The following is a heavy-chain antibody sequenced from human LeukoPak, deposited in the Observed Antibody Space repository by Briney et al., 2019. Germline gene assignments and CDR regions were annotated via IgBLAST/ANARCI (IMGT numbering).Heavy chain of an antibody. J-gene: IGHJ4*02. V-gene: IGHV5-51*01. D-gene: IGHD7-27*01. Sequence: GESLKISCKGSGYSFSSYWIGWVRQMPGKGLEWMGIIYPGDSDTRYSPSFQGQVTISADKSINAAYLQWSSLKASDTAIYYCARYANWGPYYFDSWGQGTLVAVSS. CDR1: GYSFSSYW. CDR2: IYPGDSDT. CDR3: ARYANWGPYYFDS.